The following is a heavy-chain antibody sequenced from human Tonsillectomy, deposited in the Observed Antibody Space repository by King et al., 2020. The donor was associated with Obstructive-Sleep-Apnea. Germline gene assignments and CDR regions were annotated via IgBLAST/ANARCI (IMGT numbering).Heavy chain of an antibody. Sequence: VQLVESGGGLVKPGGSLRLSCAASGFTFSDYYMSWILQAPGKGLEWVSYISSSGSSTYYADYVRGRFIISRDTPKNSLYLQMNSLRAEDTAVYYCGRVHLSPIDDYFDYWGQGTLVTVSS. CDR2: ISSSGSST. J-gene: IGHJ4*02. CDR3: GRVHLSPIDDYFDY. CDR1: GFTFSDYY. V-gene: IGHV3-11*01. D-gene: IGHD2-15*01.